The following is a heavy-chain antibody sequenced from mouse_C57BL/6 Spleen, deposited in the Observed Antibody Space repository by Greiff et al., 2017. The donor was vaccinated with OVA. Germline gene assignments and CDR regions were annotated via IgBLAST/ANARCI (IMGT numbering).Heavy chain of an antibody. V-gene: IGHV1-52*01. CDR2: IDPSDSET. D-gene: IGHD3-2*02. CDR1: GYTFTSYW. J-gene: IGHJ2*01. Sequence: QVQLQQPGAELVRPGSSVKLSCKASGYTFTSYWMHWVKQRPIQGLEWIGNIDPSDSETHYNQKFKDKATLTVDKSSSTAYMQLSSLTSEDSAVYYCARDSSGDLLDYWGQGTTLTVSS. CDR3: ARDSSGDLLDY.